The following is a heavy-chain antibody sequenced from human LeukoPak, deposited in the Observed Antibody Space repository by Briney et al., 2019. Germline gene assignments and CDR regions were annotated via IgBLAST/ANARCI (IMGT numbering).Heavy chain of an antibody. CDR1: GGSFSGYY. V-gene: IGHV4-34*01. CDR2: INHSGST. Sequence: PETLSLTCAVYGGSFSGYYWSWIRQPPGKGLEWIGEINHSGSTNYNLSLKSRVTISVDTSKNQFSLKLSSVTAADTAVYYCARDVDTAMGFDYWGQGTLVTVSS. J-gene: IGHJ4*02. D-gene: IGHD5-18*01. CDR3: ARDVDTAMGFDY.